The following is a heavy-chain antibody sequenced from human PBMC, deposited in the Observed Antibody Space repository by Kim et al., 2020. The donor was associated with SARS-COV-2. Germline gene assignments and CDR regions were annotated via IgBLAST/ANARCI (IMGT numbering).Heavy chain of an antibody. J-gene: IGHJ5*02. CDR2: ISSSSSTI. Sequence: GGSLRLSCAASGFTFSSYSLNRVRQAPGKGLERVSYISSSSSTIYYAHSVKGRFTISRDNAKDSLYLQINILRDEDTDGYYCAIATRCSSSGGWFDPWGQVTLFAVSS. CDR3: AIATRCSSSGGWFDP. D-gene: IGHD6-13*01. CDR1: GFTFSSYS. V-gene: IGHV3-48*02.